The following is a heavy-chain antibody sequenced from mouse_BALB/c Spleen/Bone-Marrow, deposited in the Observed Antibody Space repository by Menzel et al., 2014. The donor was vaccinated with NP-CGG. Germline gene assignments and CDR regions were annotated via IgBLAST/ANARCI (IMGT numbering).Heavy chain of an antibody. CDR3: VRSGSSSGYFDY. D-gene: IGHD1-1*01. V-gene: IGHV5-17*02. CDR1: GFTFSSFG. J-gene: IGHJ2*01. Sequence: EVQGVESGGGLVQPGGSRKLSCAASGFTFSSFGMHWVRQAPEKGLEWVAYISSGSSTIYYGDTVMGRFTISRDNPKNTLFLQMTSLRSEDTATYYCVRSGSSSGYFDYWGHGTTLTVSS. CDR2: ISSGSSTI.